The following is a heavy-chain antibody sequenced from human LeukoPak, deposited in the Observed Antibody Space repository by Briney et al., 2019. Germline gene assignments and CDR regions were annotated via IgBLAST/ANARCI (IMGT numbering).Heavy chain of an antibody. Sequence: GGSLRLSCVASGFTFSDYWMSWVRQAPGKGLEWVANIKQDGSEKNCVDSVKGRSTISRGNAKNSLYLQLNSLRADDTAVYYCARDSRRVGATGGSDYWGQGTLVTVSS. V-gene: IGHV3-7*03. CDR2: IKQDGSEK. CDR3: ARDSRRVGATGGSDY. J-gene: IGHJ4*02. D-gene: IGHD1-26*01. CDR1: GFTFSDYW.